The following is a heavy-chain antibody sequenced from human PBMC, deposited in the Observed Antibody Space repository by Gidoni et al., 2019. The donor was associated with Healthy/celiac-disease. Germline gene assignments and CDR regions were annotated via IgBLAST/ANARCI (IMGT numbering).Heavy chain of an antibody. CDR3: AKWYSSTWYGDY. J-gene: IGHJ4*02. CDR2: ISATGAST. V-gene: IGHV3-23*01. Sequence: EVQLLASGGGLVQPGGSLRLSCAASGFTSSNYAMSLVRQAPGKGLDWVSSISATGASTYYADSVKGRFTISRDNSKNTLYLQMDSLRAEDTAVYYCAKWYSSTWYGDYWGQGTLVTVSS. CDR1: GFTSSNYA. D-gene: IGHD2-2*01.